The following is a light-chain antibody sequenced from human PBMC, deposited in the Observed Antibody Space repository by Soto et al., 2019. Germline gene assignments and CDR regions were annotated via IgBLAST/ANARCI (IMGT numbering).Light chain of an antibody. CDR2: AAS. Sequence: DIQMTQSPSSLYASVGDRVTITCRASQSISSYLNGYQQKPGKAPKLLIYAASSLQSGVPSRFSGRGSGTDFTLTISSLQPEDFATYYCQQSYSTPYTFGQGTKLEIK. V-gene: IGKV1-39*01. CDR3: QQSYSTPYT. CDR1: QSISSY. J-gene: IGKJ2*01.